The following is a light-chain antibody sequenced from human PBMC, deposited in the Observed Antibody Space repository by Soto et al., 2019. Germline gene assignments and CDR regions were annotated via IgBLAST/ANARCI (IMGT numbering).Light chain of an antibody. CDR2: GAS. CDR1: QSVSSN. J-gene: IGKJ1*01. CDR3: QQYNTWPRT. Sequence: EIVMTQSPATLSVSPVERATLSCRASQSVSSNLAWYQQKPGQAPRLLIYGASTRATGIPARFSVSGSGTESTLTISSLEFEDCAVYYCQQYNTWPRTFGQGTKVEIK. V-gene: IGKV3-15*01.